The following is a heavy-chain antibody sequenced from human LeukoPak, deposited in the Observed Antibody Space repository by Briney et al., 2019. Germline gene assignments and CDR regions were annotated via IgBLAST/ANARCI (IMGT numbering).Heavy chain of an antibody. V-gene: IGHV3-21*01. J-gene: IGHJ5*02. CDR1: GFTFSSYS. D-gene: IGHD3-10*01. Sequence: PGGSLRLSCAASGFTFSSYSMNWVRQAPGKGLEWVSSISSSSSYVYYADSVKGRFTISRDNAKNSLYLQMNSLRAEDTAVYYCARASSKSITMVRGVINNWFDPWGQGTLVTVSS. CDR2: ISSSSSYV. CDR3: ARASSKSITMVRGVINNWFDP.